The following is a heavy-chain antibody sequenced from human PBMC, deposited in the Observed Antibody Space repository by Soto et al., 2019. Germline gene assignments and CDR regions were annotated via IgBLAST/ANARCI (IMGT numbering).Heavy chain of an antibody. J-gene: IGHJ4*02. CDR3: AKGDGPLYLIVGATGDFDY. Sequence: GGSLRLSCAASGFTFSSYGMHWVRQAPGKGLEWVAVISYDGSNKYYADSVKGRFTISRDNSKNTLYLQMNSLRAEDTAVYYCAKGDGPLYLIVGATGDFDYWGQGTLVTVSS. V-gene: IGHV3-30*18. D-gene: IGHD1-26*01. CDR2: ISYDGSNK. CDR1: GFTFSSYG.